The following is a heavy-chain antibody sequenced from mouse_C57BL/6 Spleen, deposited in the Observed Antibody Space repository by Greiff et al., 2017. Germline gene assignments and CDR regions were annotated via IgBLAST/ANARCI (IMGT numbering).Heavy chain of an antibody. CDR1: GYTFTDYY. J-gene: IGHJ2*01. V-gene: IGHV1-76*01. CDR2: IYPGSGNT. D-gene: IGHD4-1*01. Sequence: VQRVESGAELVRPGASVKLSCKASGYTFTDYYINWVKQRPGQGLEWIARIYPGSGNTYYNEKFKSKATLTVDTSSSTAYMQLSSLTSEDSAVYYCARSLGKDYFDYWGQGTTLTVSS. CDR3: ARSLGKDYFDY.